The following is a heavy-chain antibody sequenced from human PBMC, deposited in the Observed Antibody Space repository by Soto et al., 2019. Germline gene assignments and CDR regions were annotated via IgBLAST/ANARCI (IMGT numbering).Heavy chain of an antibody. V-gene: IGHV1-24*01. Sequence: GASVKVSCKVSGYTLTELSMHWVRQSPVKGLEWMGGFDPEDGETIYAQKFQGRVTMTEDTSTDTAYMELSSLRSEDTAVYYCATSLSWNYGGRGYYFDYWGQGTLVTVSS. CDR1: GYTLTELS. CDR2: FDPEDGET. D-gene: IGHD1-7*01. CDR3: ATSLSWNYGGRGYYFDY. J-gene: IGHJ4*02.